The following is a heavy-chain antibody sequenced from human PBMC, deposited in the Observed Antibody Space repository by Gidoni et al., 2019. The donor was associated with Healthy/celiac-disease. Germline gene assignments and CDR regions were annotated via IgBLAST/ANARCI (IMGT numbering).Heavy chain of an antibody. D-gene: IGHD6-13*01. CDR3: AREAAQYGMDV. CDR1: GFTFSSYS. Sequence: EVQLVESGGGLVKPGGSRRLSWAASGFTFSSYSMNWVRQAPGKGLEWVSSISSSSSYIYYADSVKGRFTISRDNAKNSLYLQMNSLRAEDTAVYYCAREAAQYGMDVWGQGTTVTVSS. V-gene: IGHV3-21*01. CDR2: ISSSSSYI. J-gene: IGHJ6*02.